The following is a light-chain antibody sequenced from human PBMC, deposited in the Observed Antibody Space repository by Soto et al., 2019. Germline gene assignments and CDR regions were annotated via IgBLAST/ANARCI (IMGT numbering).Light chain of an antibody. V-gene: IGKV1-5*01. CDR1: QNINSW. J-gene: IGKJ1*01. Sequence: DIQMTQSPSTLSASVGDRVTITCRASQNINSWLAWYQQKPGKAPKLLIFDASILESGVPSTFAGSGSGTEFTLTISSLQPDDFATYYCQQYNRFPWTFGHGTKVEIK. CDR2: DAS. CDR3: QQYNRFPWT.